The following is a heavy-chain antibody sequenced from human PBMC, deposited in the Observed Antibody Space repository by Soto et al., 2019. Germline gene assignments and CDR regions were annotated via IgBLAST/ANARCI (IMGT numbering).Heavy chain of an antibody. CDR3: ARRGRIAAFLDY. D-gene: IGHD6-13*01. CDR1: GGTFSSYA. Sequence: SVKVSCKASGGTFSSYAISWVRQAPGQGLEWMGGIIPIFGTANYAQKFQGRVTITADESTSTAYMELSSLRSEDTAVYYCARRGRIAAFLDYWGQGTLVTVSS. CDR2: IIPIFGTA. V-gene: IGHV1-69*13. J-gene: IGHJ4*02.